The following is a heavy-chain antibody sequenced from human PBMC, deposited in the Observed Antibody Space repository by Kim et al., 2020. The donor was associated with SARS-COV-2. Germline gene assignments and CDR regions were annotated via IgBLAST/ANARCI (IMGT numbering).Heavy chain of an antibody. Sequence: GGSLRLSCASSGFTFNKHGMHWVRQAPGKGLEWVAIIFYDGNTKYYADSVRGRFTISRDNSDNTLDLQMNSLRVEDSSVYFCTTGYDVTRRLDYKMAYWGQGTPVIVSS. CDR2: IFYDGNTK. J-gene: IGHJ4*02. V-gene: IGHV3-33*01. CDR1: GFTFNKHG. D-gene: IGHD3-16*01. CDR3: TTGYDVTRRLDYKMAY.